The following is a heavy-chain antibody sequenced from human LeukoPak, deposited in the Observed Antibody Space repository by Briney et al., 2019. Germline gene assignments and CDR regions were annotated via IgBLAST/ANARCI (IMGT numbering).Heavy chain of an antibody. CDR1: GFTFSSYA. D-gene: IGHD3-22*01. V-gene: IGHV3-64*01. CDR2: ISSNGGST. Sequence: GGSLRLSCAASGFTFSSYAMHWVRQAPGKGPEYVSAISSNGGSTYYANSVKGRFTISRDNSKNTLYLQMGSLRAEDMAVYYCARVSGYYADWGQGTLVTVSS. J-gene: IGHJ4*02. CDR3: ARVSGYYAD.